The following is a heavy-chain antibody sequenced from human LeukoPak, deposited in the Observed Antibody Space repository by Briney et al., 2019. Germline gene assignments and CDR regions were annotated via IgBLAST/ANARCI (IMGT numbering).Heavy chain of an antibody. CDR1: GGSISSGGYY. CDR3: ARDLGRGHLGAFDI. CDR2: IYYSGST. V-gene: IGHV4-31*03. Sequence: PSETLSLTCTVSGGSISSGGYYWSWIRQHPGKGLKWIGYIYYSGSTYYNPSLKSRVTISVDTSKNQFSLKLSSVTAADTAVYYCARDLGRGHLGAFDIWGQGTMVTVSS. J-gene: IGHJ3*02. D-gene: IGHD3-16*01.